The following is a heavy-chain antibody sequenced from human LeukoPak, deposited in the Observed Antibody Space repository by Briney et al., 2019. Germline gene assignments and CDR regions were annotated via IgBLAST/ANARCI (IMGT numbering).Heavy chain of an antibody. D-gene: IGHD6-19*01. CDR2: IYDSGST. CDR3: ARAVAGNYYYYYMDV. CDR1: GGSIRSYY. V-gene: IGHV4-59*01. Sequence: SETLSLTCTVSGGSIRSYYWSWIRQPPGKGLEWIGYIYDSGSTNYKSSLKSRVTISVDTSKNQFSLKMSSVTAADTAVYYCARAVAGNYYYYYMDVWGKGTTVTISS. J-gene: IGHJ6*03.